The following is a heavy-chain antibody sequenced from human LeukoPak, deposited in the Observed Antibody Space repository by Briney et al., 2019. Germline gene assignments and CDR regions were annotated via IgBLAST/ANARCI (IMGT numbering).Heavy chain of an antibody. V-gene: IGHV3-30*04. CDR2: ISYDGSNK. Sequence: PGGSLRLSCAASGFTFSSYAMHWVRQAPGKGLEWVAVISYDGSNKYYADSVKGRFTISRDNSKNTLYLQMNSLKTEDTAVYYCTTVAGPSGVDYWGQGTLVTVSS. J-gene: IGHJ4*02. D-gene: IGHD6-19*01. CDR3: TTVAGPSGVDY. CDR1: GFTFSSYA.